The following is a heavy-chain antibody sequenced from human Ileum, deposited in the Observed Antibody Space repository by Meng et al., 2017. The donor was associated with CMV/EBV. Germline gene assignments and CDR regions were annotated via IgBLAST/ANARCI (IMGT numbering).Heavy chain of an antibody. CDR1: GFTFSSHE. V-gene: IGHV3-48*03. CDR2: ISSSGGHI. D-gene: IGHD2-2*01. J-gene: IGHJ6*02. CDR3: ATPALPPAALYALGV. Sequence: GESLKISCAASGFTFSSHEMNWVRQTPGKGLEWVSYISSSGGHIYYADSVKGRFTISRDNAKNSLYLQMTSLRAEDTAVYYCATPALPPAALYALGVWGQGTTVTVSS.